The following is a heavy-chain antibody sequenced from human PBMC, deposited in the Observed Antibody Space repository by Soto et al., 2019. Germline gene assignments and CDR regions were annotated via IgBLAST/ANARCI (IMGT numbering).Heavy chain of an antibody. Sequence: SETLSLTCTVSGGAISSYYWSWVRQPAGKGLEWIGRIYTSGSTNYTHALKSRVAMSVDTSKNQFSLKLSSVTAADTAVYYCVGAKPYNYYFDYWCQGTLVTVSS. V-gene: IGHV4-4*07. D-gene: IGHD1-20*01. CDR1: GGAISSYY. J-gene: IGHJ4*02. CDR2: IYTSGST. CDR3: VGAKPYNYYFDY.